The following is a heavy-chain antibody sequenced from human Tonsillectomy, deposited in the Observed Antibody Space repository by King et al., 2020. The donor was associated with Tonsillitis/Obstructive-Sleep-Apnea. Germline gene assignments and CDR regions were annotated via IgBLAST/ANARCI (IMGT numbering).Heavy chain of an antibody. CDR3: TTEPYYYGSGPKDY. CDR2: IKSKADGGTT. J-gene: IGHJ4*02. V-gene: IGHV3-15*01. CDR1: GFTLSNAG. D-gene: IGHD3-10*01. Sequence: VQLVESGGGLVKPGGSLRLSCAASGFTLSNAGMSWVRQAPGKGLWWVGRIKSKADGGTTDYAAPVKGIFTIATDDSKNRLWMQMNRLETEDTAMYYCTTEPYYYGSGPKDYWGQGTLVTVSS.